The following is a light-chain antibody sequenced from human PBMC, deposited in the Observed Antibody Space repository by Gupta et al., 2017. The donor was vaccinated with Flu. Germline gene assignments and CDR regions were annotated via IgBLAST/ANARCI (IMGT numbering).Light chain of an antibody. J-gene: IGKJ2*03. CDR2: TAS. CDR3: QQSYSIPYS. Sequence: DIQMTQSPSSLSASVGDRVALTCRASQSISSSLNWYQEKPGKAPKLLISTASNFQSGVSSRFSGSGSGTHFTLTISSLEPEDYATYYCQQSYSIPYSFGQGTKLEIK. V-gene: IGKV1-39*01. CDR1: QSISSS.